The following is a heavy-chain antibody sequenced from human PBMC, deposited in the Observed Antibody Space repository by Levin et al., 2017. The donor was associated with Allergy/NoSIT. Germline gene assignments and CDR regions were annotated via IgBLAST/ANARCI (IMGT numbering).Heavy chain of an antibody. CDR3: ARDYFNYALDV. CDR1: GSTFISYD. J-gene: IGHJ6*02. V-gene: IGHV1-8*01. D-gene: IGHD2/OR15-2a*01. CDR2: MNPNNGNT. Sequence: GGSLRLSCKASGSTFISYDINWVRQATGQGLEWMGWMNPNNGNTDSAQKFQGRLTMTRNTSISTAYMELSSLTAEDTAVYFCARDYFNYALDVWGQGTTVTVSS.